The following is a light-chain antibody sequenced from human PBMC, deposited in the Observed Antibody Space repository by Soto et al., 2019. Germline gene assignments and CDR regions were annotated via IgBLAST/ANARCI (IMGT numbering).Light chain of an antibody. CDR2: GVS. CDR1: QSVGDTF. CDR3: GQFVSSPPRT. J-gene: IGKJ1*01. Sequence: EIVLTQSPGTLSLSPGEKATLSCRASQSVGDTFLSWYQQKPGLAPRLLIYGVSKRATGIPDRFSGSGSGTHFILTISRLEPEDFALYYCGQFVSSPPRTFGQGTKVEIK. V-gene: IGKV3-20*01.